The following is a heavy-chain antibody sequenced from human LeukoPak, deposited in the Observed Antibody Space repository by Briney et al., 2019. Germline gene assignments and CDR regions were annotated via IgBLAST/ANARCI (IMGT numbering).Heavy chain of an antibody. D-gene: IGHD3-22*01. J-gene: IGHJ3*02. Sequence: GASVTVSCKASGYTFTNYDINWVRQATGQGLEWMGWMTPNSGNTGYAQKFQDRVTMTWNTSISTAYMALSSLRSEDTAVYYCARVRGRTMIRGSFDIWGQGTMITVSS. V-gene: IGHV1-8*02. CDR2: MTPNSGNT. CDR1: GYTFTNYD. CDR3: ARVRGRTMIRGSFDI.